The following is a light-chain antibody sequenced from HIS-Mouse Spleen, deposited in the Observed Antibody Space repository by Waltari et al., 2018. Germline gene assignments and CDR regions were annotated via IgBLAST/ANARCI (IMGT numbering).Light chain of an antibody. CDR1: SSDDGSYNL. CDR2: EGS. CDR3: CSYAGSSTYWV. Sequence: QSPLTQPAPVAGPPGPASTTSCTVTSSDDGSYNLVPLYQQHPGKAPKLMIYEGSKRPSGVSNRFSGSRSGNTASLTISGLQAEDEADYYCCSYAGSSTYWVFGGGTKLTVL. J-gene: IGLJ3*02. V-gene: IGLV2-23*01.